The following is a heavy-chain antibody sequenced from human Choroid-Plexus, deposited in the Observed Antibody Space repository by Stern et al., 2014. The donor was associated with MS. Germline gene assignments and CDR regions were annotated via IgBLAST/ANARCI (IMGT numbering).Heavy chain of an antibody. CDR2: VSYDGSNK. J-gene: IGHJ5*02. Sequence: VHLVESGGGVVQPGRPLRLSCVASGFTLGSCAMHWVRQAPGKGLEGVAGVSYDGSNKTYADSVKGRFTISRDNSQNTLYMQMSSLRPEDTAVYYCAKDRQYLTYFFDHWGQGSLVTVSS. CDR1: GFTLGSCA. V-gene: IGHV3-30*18. CDR3: AKDRQYLTYFFDH. D-gene: IGHD2/OR15-2a*01.